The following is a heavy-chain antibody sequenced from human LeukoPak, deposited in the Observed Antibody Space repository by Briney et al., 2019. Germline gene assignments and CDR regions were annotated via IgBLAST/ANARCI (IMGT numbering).Heavy chain of an antibody. D-gene: IGHD3-22*01. J-gene: IGHJ1*01. CDR2: VSSVGST. V-gene: IGHV4-4*07. Sequence: NASETLSLTCTVSGASISSSYCTWIRQSAGEGLEWIGRVSSVGSTTYNPSIKGRVTMSLDTSKRQFSLNLSSVTAADTAVYYCARDQTYYVSSGHYYVTYLQHWGPGILVTVS. CDR1: GASISSSY. CDR3: ARDQTYYVSSGHYYVTYLQH.